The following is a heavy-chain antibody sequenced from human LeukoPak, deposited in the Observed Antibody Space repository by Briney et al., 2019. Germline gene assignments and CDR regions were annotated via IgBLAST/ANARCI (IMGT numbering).Heavy chain of an antibody. CDR3: ARVVRYFDWLPEPDAFGI. V-gene: IGHV1-18*01. Sequence: ASVKVSCKASGYTFTSYGIRWVRQAPGQGLEWMGWISAYNGNTNYAQKLQGRVTMTTDTSTSTAYMELRSLRSDDTAVYYCARVVRYFDWLPEPDAFGIWGQGTMVTVSS. J-gene: IGHJ3*02. D-gene: IGHD3-9*01. CDR1: GYTFTSYG. CDR2: ISAYNGNT.